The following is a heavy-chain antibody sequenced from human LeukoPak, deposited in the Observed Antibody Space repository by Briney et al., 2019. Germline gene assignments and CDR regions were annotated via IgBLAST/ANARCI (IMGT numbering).Heavy chain of an antibody. J-gene: IGHJ4*02. V-gene: IGHV3-23*01. Sequence: GGSLRLSCAASGFTFSNHAMSWVRQAPGKGLQWVAVISGGGRTTEYENFVKGRFTISRDNSKNTLSLQMNSLTVEDTAIYFCAKNVVVKRYIDFWGQGTLVTVSS. D-gene: IGHD2-15*01. CDR3: AKNVVVKRYIDF. CDR2: ISGGGRTT. CDR1: GFTFSNHA.